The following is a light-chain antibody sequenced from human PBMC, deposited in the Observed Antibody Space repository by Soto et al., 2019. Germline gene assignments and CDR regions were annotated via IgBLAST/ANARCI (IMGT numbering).Light chain of an antibody. V-gene: IGKV1-8*01. Sequence: AIRMTQSPSSLSASTGDRVTITCRPSQGISSYLAWYQQKPGKATKLLIYAASTLQSGVPSRFSGSGSGTDFTLTISCLQSEDFATYYCQQYYSYPPMYTFGQGTKLEIK. CDR2: AAS. CDR3: QQYYSYPPMYT. CDR1: QGISSY. J-gene: IGKJ2*01.